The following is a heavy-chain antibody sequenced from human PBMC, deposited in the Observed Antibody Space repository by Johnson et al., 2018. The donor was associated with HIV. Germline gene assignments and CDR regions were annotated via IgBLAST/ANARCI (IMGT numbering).Heavy chain of an antibody. CDR3: ANEQPERRGVGCVLVCESAALDGQKSSGGFEI. J-gene: IGHJ3*02. CDR2: IYSKTDGGTT. Sequence: VQLVESGGGLVKPGGSLRLSCAASGFTFSNAWMSWVRQAPGKGLEWVGRIYSKTDGGTTEYAAPVKGRFTISRSDSKNTLYVQMNSLRAEDTAVYYCANEQPERRGVGCVLVCESAALDGQKSSGGFEIWGQGTVVTVSS. CDR1: GFTFSNAW. D-gene: IGHD2-8*02. V-gene: IGHV3-15*01.